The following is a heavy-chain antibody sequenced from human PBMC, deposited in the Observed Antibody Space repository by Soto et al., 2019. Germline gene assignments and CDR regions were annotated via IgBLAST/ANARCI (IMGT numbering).Heavy chain of an antibody. CDR2: IWYDGSNK. V-gene: IGHV3-33*01. CDR3: ARENIVGAYFFDY. Sequence: GSLRLSCAASGFTFSSYGFHWVRQAPGKGLEWVGIIWYDGSNKYYADSVKGRFTISRDSSKNTVYLQMDSLRVEDTAVCYCARENIVGAYFFDYWRQGA. CDR1: GFTFSSYG. J-gene: IGHJ4*02. D-gene: IGHD1-26*01.